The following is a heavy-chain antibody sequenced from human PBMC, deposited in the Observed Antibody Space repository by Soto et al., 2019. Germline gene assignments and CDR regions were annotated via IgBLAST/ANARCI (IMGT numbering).Heavy chain of an antibody. CDR3: ARGSGLTYFDD. V-gene: IGHV1-3*01. CDR1: GYTFTSYA. CDR2: INAGNGNT. Sequence: QVQLVQSGAEGKKPGASVKVSCKASGYTFTSYAMHWVRQAPGQRLEWMGWINAGNGNTKYSQKFQGRVTITRDTAASTAYMELSILRSEDTAVYYCARGSGLTYFDDWGQGTLVTVSS. D-gene: IGHD3-10*01. J-gene: IGHJ4*02.